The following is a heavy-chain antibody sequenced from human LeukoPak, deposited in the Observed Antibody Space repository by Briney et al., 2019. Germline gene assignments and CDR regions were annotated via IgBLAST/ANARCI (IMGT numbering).Heavy chain of an antibody. CDR3: ARGAETATLPDY. CDR1: GFTFSAYG. V-gene: IGHV3-33*01. D-gene: IGHD5-24*01. J-gene: IGHJ4*02. CDR2: IWSDASNK. Sequence: GGSLRLSCAASGFTFSAYGMEWVRQAPGKGLEWVAAIWSDASNKYYADSVKGRFTISRDNSKNTLYLQMNSLRDGDTAAYYCARGAETATLPDYWGQGALVTVS.